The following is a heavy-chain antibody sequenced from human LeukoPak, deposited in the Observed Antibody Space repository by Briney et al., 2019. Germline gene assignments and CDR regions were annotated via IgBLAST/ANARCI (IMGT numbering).Heavy chain of an antibody. Sequence: PSETLSLTCAVYGGSFSGYYWSWIRQPPGKGLEWIGEINHSGSTNYNPSLKSRVNISVDTSKNQFSLKLNSVTAADTAVYYCARKRGYSYGRTYYFDYWGQGTLVTVSS. CDR1: GGSFSGYY. D-gene: IGHD5-18*01. V-gene: IGHV4-34*01. J-gene: IGHJ4*02. CDR2: INHSGST. CDR3: ARKRGYSYGRTYYFDY.